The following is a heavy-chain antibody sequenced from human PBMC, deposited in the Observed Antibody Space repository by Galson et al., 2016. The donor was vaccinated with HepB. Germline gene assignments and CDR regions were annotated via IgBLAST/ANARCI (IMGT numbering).Heavy chain of an antibody. J-gene: IGHJ2*01. D-gene: IGHD5-18*01. Sequence: SVKVSCKASGYTFTSYAMNWVRQAPGQRLEWMGWTNNANGNTEYSQSFQGRVTFTRDTPASTAYMELSSLRAGDTAVYYCARADTVMGTYWYFDLWGRGTLVTVSS. CDR3: ARADTVMGTYWYFDL. CDR1: GYTFTSYA. V-gene: IGHV1-3*04. CDR2: TNNANGNT.